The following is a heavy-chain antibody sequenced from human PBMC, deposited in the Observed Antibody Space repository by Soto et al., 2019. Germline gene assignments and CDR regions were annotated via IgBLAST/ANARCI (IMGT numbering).Heavy chain of an antibody. D-gene: IGHD3-10*01. J-gene: IGHJ6*02. V-gene: IGHV1-69*06. CDR1: GGTFSSYA. CDR3: ARCFYGWGNYPYYYYGMDV. CDR2: IIPIFGTA. Sequence: GASVKVSCKASGGTFSSYAISWVRQAPGQGLEWMGGIIPIFGTANYAQKFRGRVTITADKSTSTAYMELSSLRSEDTAVYYCARCFYGWGNYPYYYYGMDVWGQGTTVTVSS.